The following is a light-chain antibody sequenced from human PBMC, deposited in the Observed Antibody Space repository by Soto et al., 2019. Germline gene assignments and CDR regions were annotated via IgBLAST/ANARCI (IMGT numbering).Light chain of an antibody. CDR1: QSVSNNY. Sequence: EIVLTQSPGTLSLPPGERATLSCRASQSVSNNYLAWYQQKPGQAPRLLIYGASNRATGIPDRFSGSGSRTDFTLTISRLEPEDFAVYYCQQYGSSGTFGQGTKVDIK. CDR3: QQYGSSGT. V-gene: IGKV3-20*01. J-gene: IGKJ1*01. CDR2: GAS.